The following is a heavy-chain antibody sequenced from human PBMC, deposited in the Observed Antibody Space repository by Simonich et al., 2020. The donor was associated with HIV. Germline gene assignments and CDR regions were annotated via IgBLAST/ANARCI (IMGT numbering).Heavy chain of an antibody. CDR2: INNSGST. D-gene: IGHD4-17*01. Sequence: QVQLQQWGAGLLKPSETLSLTCAVYGGSFSGYYWSWIRQPPGKGLGWIGEINNSGSTNYKPALQSRVTISVDTSKNQFSLKLSSVTAADTAVYYCARRHPTTVTTPYFDYWGQGTLVTVSS. CDR1: GGSFSGYY. V-gene: IGHV4-34*01. CDR3: ARRHPTTVTTPYFDY. J-gene: IGHJ4*02.